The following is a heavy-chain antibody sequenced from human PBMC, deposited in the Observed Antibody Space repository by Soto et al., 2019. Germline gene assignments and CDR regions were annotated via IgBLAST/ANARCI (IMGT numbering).Heavy chain of an antibody. Sequence: EVQLLESGGGLVRPGGSLRLSCAASGFTFYNYAMNWVRQAPGKGLEWVSTISGGGYGTYYEDSEKCRFTISIKNSRNKVYLQKNSLRAEDTPVYYCAKKGLGSLATYCTTGDCHYAFDVWGKGTLVTVSS. CDR1: GFTFYNYA. CDR3: AKKGLGSLATYCTTGDCHYAFDV. V-gene: IGHV3-23*01. J-gene: IGHJ3*01. CDR2: ISGGGYGT. D-gene: IGHD2-8*01.